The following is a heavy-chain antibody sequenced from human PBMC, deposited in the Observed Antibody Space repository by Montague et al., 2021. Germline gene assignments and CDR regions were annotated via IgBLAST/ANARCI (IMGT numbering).Heavy chain of an antibody. D-gene: IGHD3-10*01. V-gene: IGHV4-59*04. CDR3: AKQDYFVSGTSYKGFDP. Sequence: SETLSLTCTVSSGSIFHAHWSWVRQPPGKGLEWLGSMFYGGATSNNPPLKSRVTMSIETPTNQFSLKLSFVTAADTAVYYCAKQDYFVSGTSYKGFDPWGQGILVTVSS. CDR1: SGSIFHAH. CDR2: MFYGGAT. J-gene: IGHJ5*02.